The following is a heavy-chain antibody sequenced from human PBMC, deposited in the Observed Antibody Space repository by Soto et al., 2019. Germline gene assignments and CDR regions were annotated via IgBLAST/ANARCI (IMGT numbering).Heavy chain of an antibody. D-gene: IGHD6-19*01. Sequence: EVQLLESGGDLVQPGGSLRLSCATSGFSFNNYAMSWVRQAPGKGLEWVSSISGSGACIYYVDSVMGRFTISRDKSKNTLFVHLSSLRVEDRAIYYCAKSSASPGYSSGWPFDNWGQGTQVTVSS. J-gene: IGHJ4*02. CDR2: ISGSGACI. CDR1: GFSFNNYA. V-gene: IGHV3-23*01. CDR3: AKSSASPGYSSGWPFDN.